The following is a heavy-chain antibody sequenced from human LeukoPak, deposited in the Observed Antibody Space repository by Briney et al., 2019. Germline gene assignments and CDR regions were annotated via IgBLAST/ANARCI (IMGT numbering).Heavy chain of an antibody. V-gene: IGHV7-4-1*02. Sequence: ASVKVSCNASGYTFTSYAMNWVRQAPGQGLEWMGWINTNTGNPTYAQGFTGRFVFSLDTSVSTAYLQISSLKAEDTAVYYCARDVSGYSYGYAWFDPWGQGTLVTVSS. CDR3: ARDVSGYSYGYAWFDP. D-gene: IGHD5-18*01. CDR2: INTNTGNP. CDR1: GYTFTSYA. J-gene: IGHJ5*02.